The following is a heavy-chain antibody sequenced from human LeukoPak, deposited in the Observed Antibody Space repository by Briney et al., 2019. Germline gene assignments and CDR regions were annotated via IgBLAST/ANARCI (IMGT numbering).Heavy chain of an antibody. CDR1: GYSISSGYY. D-gene: IGHD2-15*01. J-gene: IGHJ4*02. V-gene: IGHV4-38-2*02. CDR3: ALRPCNGGICHYKYFDY. CDR2: IYDSGST. Sequence: SETLSLTCNVSGYSISSGYYWGWIRQSPGKGLEWIGSIYDSGSTYYNPSLKSRVTISVDTSKNQFSLKLSSVTAADTAVYYCALRPCNGGICHYKYFDYWGQGTLVTVSS.